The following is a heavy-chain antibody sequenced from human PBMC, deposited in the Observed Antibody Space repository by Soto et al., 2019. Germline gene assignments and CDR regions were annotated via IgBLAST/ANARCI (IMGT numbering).Heavy chain of an antibody. J-gene: IGHJ6*03. Sequence: SETLSLTCAVYGGSFSGYYWSWIRQPPGKGLEWIGEINHSGSTNYNPSLKGRVTISVDTSKNQFSLKLSSVTAADTAVYYCARADQLVAAWRYYYYMDVWGKGTTVTVSS. CDR2: INHSGST. V-gene: IGHV4-34*01. CDR3: ARADQLVAAWRYYYYMDV. D-gene: IGHD2-2*01. CDR1: GGSFSGYY.